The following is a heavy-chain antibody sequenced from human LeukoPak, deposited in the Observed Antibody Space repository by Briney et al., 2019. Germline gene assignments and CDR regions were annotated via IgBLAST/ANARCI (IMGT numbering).Heavy chain of an antibody. CDR2: IYHSGST. Sequence: PSETLSLTCAVSGGSISSSNWWSWVRQPPGKGLEWIGEIYHSGSTNYNPSLKSRVTISVDKSKNQFSLKLSSVTAADTAVYYCAREGMAGPGGAFDIWGQGTVVTVSS. D-gene: IGHD6-19*01. CDR1: GGSISSSNW. V-gene: IGHV4-4*02. CDR3: AREGMAGPGGAFDI. J-gene: IGHJ3*02.